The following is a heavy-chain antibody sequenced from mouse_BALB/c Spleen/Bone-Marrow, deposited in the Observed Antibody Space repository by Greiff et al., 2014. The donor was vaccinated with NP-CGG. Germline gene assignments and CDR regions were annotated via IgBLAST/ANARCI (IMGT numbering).Heavy chain of an antibody. CDR2: ISSGSSTI. Sequence: DVMLVESGGGLVQPGGSRKLSCAASGFTFSSFGMHWVRQAPEKGLEWVAYISSGSSTIYYADTMKGRFTISRDNPKNILFLQMASLRSEDTAMYYSTRSGTLGSIDYWGQGTSVTVAS. V-gene: IGHV5-17*02. CDR3: TRSGTLGSIDY. CDR1: GFTFSSFG. D-gene: IGHD3-3*01. J-gene: IGHJ4*01.